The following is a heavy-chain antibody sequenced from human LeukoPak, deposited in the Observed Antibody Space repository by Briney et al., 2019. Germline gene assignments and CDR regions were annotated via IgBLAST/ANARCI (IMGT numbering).Heavy chain of an antibody. D-gene: IGHD3-10*01. CDR3: ARGIVGGLLWFGEYENWFDP. J-gene: IGHJ5*02. V-gene: IGHV1-69*05. Sequence: SVKVSCKASGGTFSSYAISWVRQAPGQGLEWMGGIIPIFCTANYAQKFQGRVTITTDESTSTAYMELSSLRSEDTAVYYCARGIVGGLLWFGEYENWFDPWGQGTLVTVSS. CDR1: GGTFSSYA. CDR2: IIPIFCTA.